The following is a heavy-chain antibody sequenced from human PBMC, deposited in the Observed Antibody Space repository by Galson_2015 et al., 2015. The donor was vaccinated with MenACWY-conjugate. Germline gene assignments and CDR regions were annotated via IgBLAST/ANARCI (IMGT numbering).Heavy chain of an antibody. D-gene: IGHD3-16*02. CDR3: ARALSQKIIVAGY. CDR2: TWYDGSNK. Sequence: SLRLSCAASGFTFSSYGMHWVRQAPGKGLEWVAVTWYDGSNKYYADSVKGRFTISRDNSKNTLYLQMNSLRAEDTAVYYCARALSQKIIVAGYWGQGTLVTVSS. CDR1: GFTFSSYG. J-gene: IGHJ4*02. V-gene: IGHV3-33*01.